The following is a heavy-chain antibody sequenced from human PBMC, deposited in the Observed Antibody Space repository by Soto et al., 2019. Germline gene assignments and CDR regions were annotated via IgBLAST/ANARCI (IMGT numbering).Heavy chain of an antibody. CDR2: IYHSGST. J-gene: IGHJ5*02. CDR3: ATRITVFGLLVPPFDP. V-gene: IGHV4-38-2*01. CDR1: GYSISSGDY. D-gene: IGHD3-3*01. Sequence: SETLSLTCAVSGYSISSGDYWGWIRQPPGKGLEWIGSIYHSGSTYYNPSLKSRVTISVDTSKNQFSLRLSSVTAADTAIYYCATRITVFGLLVPPFDPWGQGTQVTVSS.